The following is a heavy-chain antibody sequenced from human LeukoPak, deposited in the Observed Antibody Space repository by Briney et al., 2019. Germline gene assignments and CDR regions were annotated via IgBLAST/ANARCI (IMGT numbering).Heavy chain of an antibody. CDR1: GFTFINYR. D-gene: IGHD6-19*01. CDR2: IYNVGGST. V-gene: IGHV3-74*01. CDR3: SVVGSMAVAGY. Sequence: GGALRHSCAASGFTFINYRTHSVRPAPGKGLEWVSRIYNVGGSTHYADSVRGGFTLSRDKAKKTLYLQKDRLREENTDVYLVSVVGSMAVAGYWGQGSLVTASS. J-gene: IGHJ4*02.